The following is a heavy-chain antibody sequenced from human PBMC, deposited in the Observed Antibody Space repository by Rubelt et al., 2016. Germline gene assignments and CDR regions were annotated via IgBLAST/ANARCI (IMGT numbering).Heavy chain of an antibody. D-gene: IGHD6-13*01. CDR3: ARGGSSSWYQTHYFDY. CDR2: GNT. J-gene: IGHJ4*02. V-gene: IGHV1-3*01. Sequence: GNTKYSQKFKGRVTITRDTSASTAYMELSSLRSEDTAVYYCARGGSSSWYQTHYFDYWGQGTLVTVSS.